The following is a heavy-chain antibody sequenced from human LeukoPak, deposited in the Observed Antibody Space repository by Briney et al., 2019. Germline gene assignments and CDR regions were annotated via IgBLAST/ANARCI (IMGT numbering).Heavy chain of an antibody. V-gene: IGHV3-74*01. D-gene: IGHD4-23*01. CDR3: ARVSGGNQYDY. Sequence: GGSLRLSCAASGFTFSSYWMHWVRQAPGKGLVWVSRISSDGSTTTYADSVKGRFTISRDNAKNTLYLQMNSLRAEDTAVYYCARVSGGNQYDYWGQGTLVIVSS. J-gene: IGHJ4*02. CDR2: ISSDGSTT. CDR1: GFTFSSYW.